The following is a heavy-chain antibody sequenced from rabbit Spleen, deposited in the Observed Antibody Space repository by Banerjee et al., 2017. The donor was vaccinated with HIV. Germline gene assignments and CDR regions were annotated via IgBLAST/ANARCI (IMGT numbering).Heavy chain of an antibody. CDR2: IAAVSSGDT. V-gene: IGHV1S40*01. D-gene: IGHD1-1*01. CDR1: GFSFNSGYD. J-gene: IGHJ4*01. Sequence: QSLEESGGGLVKPGASLTLTCKASGFSFNSGYDMCWVRQAPGKGLEWIACIAAVSSGDTYSATWAKGRFTISKTSSTTVTLQMTSLTAADTATYFCARGPLYIITYHPLWGPGTLVT. CDR3: ARGPLYIITYHPL.